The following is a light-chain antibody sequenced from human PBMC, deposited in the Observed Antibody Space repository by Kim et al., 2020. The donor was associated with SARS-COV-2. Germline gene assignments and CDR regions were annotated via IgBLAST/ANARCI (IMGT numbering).Light chain of an antibody. CDR1: RSDVGRYNL. CDR2: EVT. V-gene: IGLV2-23*02. CDR3: CSYAGSSTLI. J-gene: IGLJ2*01. Sequence: GQSITISCTGTRSDVGRYNLVSWYQLQPGKAPKLMIYEVTKWPSGVSNRFSGSKSGNTASLTISGLQAEDEADYYCCSYAGSSTLIFGGGTQLTVL.